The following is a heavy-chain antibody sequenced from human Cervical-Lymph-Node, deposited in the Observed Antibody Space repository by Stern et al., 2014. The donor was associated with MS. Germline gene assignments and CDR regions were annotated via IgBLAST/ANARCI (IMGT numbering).Heavy chain of an antibody. Sequence: QLQLQGSGPGLVKPSGTLSLTCTISGGSMKRRSYYWVWIRKPPRKGLAXIGSVDYDGSTYYTPSLTSGAPIPEDPSKTQSPLQLSSATAADTAVYYCARSQDIVVVSAATVEGYYYFGMDVWGQGTTVTVSS. CDR1: GGSMKRRSYY. CDR3: ARSQDIVVVSAATVEGYYYFGMDV. CDR2: VDYDGST. J-gene: IGHJ6*02. D-gene: IGHD2-2*01. V-gene: IGHV4-39*01.